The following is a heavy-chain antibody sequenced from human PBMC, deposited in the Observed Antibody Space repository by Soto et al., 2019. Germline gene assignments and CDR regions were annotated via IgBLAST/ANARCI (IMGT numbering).Heavy chain of an antibody. V-gene: IGHV1-69*01. Sequence: SVKGSSKASGGTFSSDAISWVRQAPGQGLEWMGGIIPIFGTANYAQKFQGRVTITADESKNTLYLQMNGLRVEDAALYFCAKDLFPTSGQRFFFESWGQGSLVTVSS. CDR1: GGTFSSDA. D-gene: IGHD2-21*01. J-gene: IGHJ4*02. CDR3: AKDLFPTSGQRFFFES. CDR2: IIPIFGTA.